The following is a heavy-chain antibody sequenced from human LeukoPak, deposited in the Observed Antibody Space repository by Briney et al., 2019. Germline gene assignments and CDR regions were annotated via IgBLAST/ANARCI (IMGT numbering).Heavy chain of an antibody. Sequence: GGSLRLSCAASGFTFSSYWMSWVRQAPGKGLEWVANIKQDGSEKYYVDSVKDRFTISRDNAKNSLYLQMNSLRAEDTAVYYCARKGGGEWELLYYFDYWGQGTLVTVSS. CDR1: GFTFSSYW. CDR2: IKQDGSEK. J-gene: IGHJ4*02. CDR3: ARKGGGEWELLYYFDY. V-gene: IGHV3-7*01. D-gene: IGHD1-26*01.